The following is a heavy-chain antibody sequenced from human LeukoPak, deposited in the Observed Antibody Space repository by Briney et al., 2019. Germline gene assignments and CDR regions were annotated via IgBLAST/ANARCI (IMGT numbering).Heavy chain of an antibody. J-gene: IGHJ4*02. Sequence: GRSLRLSCAASGFTFSSYGMHWVRQAPGQGLEWVAVISYDGSNKYYADSVKGRFTISRDNSKNTLYLQMNSLRAEDTAVYYCAKDPDILTGYFDYWGQGTLVTVSS. CDR1: GFTFSSYG. D-gene: IGHD3-9*01. V-gene: IGHV3-30*18. CDR3: AKDPDILTGYFDY. CDR2: ISYDGSNK.